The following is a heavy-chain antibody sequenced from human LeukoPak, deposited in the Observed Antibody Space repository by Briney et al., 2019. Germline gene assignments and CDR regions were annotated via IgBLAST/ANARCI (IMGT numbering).Heavy chain of an antibody. J-gene: IGHJ4*02. V-gene: IGHV3-7*01. CDR3: AKDLASTGALDL. CDR2: IRQDGDQT. CDR1: GFTFSAYW. D-gene: IGHD1-14*01. Sequence: PGGSLRLSCAASGFTFSAYWMHWVRQAPGKGLEWLADIRQDGDQTYYADSVKGRFTISTDNAKNSLYLQLNSLRAEDTAVYYCAKDLASTGALDLWGQGTLVTVSS.